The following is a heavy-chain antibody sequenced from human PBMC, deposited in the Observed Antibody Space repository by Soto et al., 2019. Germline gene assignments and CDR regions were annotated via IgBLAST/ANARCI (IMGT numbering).Heavy chain of an antibody. CDR2: IYYSGRT. CDR1: GGSISSGDYY. CDR3: ARGLGTSYYFDY. Sequence: QVQLQESGPGLVKPSQTLSLTCTVSGGSISSGDYYWSWIRQPPGKGLEWIGYIYYSGRTYYNPSLKSRVTISVDTSKKQFYLKLSSVTAADTAVYYCARGLGTSYYFDYWGQGTLVTASS. V-gene: IGHV4-30-4*01. J-gene: IGHJ4*02. D-gene: IGHD6-19*01.